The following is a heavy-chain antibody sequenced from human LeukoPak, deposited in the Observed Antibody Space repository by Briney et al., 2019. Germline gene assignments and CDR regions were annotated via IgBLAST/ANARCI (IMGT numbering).Heavy chain of an antibody. CDR1: GFTFSSYS. CDR2: ISSSSSTI. D-gene: IGHD2-21*01. V-gene: IGHV3-48*01. CDR3: ARGHIVVVVASDAFDI. Sequence: GGSLRLSCAASGFTFSSYSMNWVRQAPGKGLEWVSYISSSSSTIYYADSVKGRFTISRDNAKNSLYLQMNSLRAEDTAVYYCARGHIVVVVASDAFDIWGQGTMVTVSS. J-gene: IGHJ3*02.